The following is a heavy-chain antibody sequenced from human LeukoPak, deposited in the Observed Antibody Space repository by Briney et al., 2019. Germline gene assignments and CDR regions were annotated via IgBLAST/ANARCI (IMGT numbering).Heavy chain of an antibody. D-gene: IGHD3-22*01. CDR3: ARRMNYYDSSGSGTWFDP. CDR1: GGSISSSSYY. CDR2: IYYSGST. V-gene: IGHV4-39*01. Sequence: SEALSLTCTVSGGSISSSSYYWGWIRQPPGKGLEWIESIYYSGSTYYNPSLKSRVTISVDTSKNQFPLKLSSVTAADTAVYYCARRMNYYDSSGSGTWFDPWGQGTLVTVSS. J-gene: IGHJ5*02.